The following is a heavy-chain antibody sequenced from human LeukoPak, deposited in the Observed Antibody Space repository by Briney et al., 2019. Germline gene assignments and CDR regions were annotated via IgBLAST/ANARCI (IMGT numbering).Heavy chain of an antibody. V-gene: IGHV4-39*07. CDR1: GGSIRGRSYY. Sequence: PSETLSLTCTVSGGSIRGRSYYWGWIRQPPGKGLEWIGSIYYSGSTYYNPSLKSRVTISVDTSKNQFSLKLSSVTAADTAVYYCARERRSIAAANNWFDPWGQGTLVTVSS. J-gene: IGHJ5*02. CDR3: ARERRSIAAANNWFDP. CDR2: IYYSGST. D-gene: IGHD6-13*01.